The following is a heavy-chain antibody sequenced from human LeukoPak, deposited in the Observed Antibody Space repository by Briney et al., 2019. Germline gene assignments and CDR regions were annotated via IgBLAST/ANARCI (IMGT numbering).Heavy chain of an antibody. CDR1: GFTFSSYS. CDR3: ARLDMDHYDSSGYGFDY. D-gene: IGHD3-22*01. Sequence: GGSLRLSCAASGFTFSSYSMNWVRQAPGKGLEWVSVIYSGGSTYYADSVKGRFTISRDNSKNTLYLQMNSLRAEDTAVYYCARLDMDHYDSSGYGFDYWGQGTLVTVSS. V-gene: IGHV3-53*01. J-gene: IGHJ4*02. CDR2: IYSGGST.